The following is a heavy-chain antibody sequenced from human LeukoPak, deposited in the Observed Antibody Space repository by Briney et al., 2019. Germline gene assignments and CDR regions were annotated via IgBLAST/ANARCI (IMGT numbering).Heavy chain of an antibody. CDR3: ARDAMITFGGVIVTHFDY. CDR2: ISSRSSYI. CDR1: GFTFSSYS. D-gene: IGHD3-16*02. Sequence: GGSLRLSCAASGFTFSSYSMNWVRQAPGKGLEWVSSISSRSSYIYYAGSVKGRFTISRDNAKNSLYLQMNSLRAEDTAVYYCARDAMITFGGVIVTHFDYWGQGTLVTVSS. V-gene: IGHV3-21*01. J-gene: IGHJ4*02.